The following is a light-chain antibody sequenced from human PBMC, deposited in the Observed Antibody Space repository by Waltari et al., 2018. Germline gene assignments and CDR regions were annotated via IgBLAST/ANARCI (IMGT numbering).Light chain of an antibody. CDR2: KAS. Sequence: DIQMTQSPATLSASVGDRVTITCRASQSISSWLAWYQQKPGKAPNLLIYKASSLESGVPSRFSVSGSGTEFTLTSSSLQPDDFATYYCQQYNSYPWTFGQGTKVEIK. CDR3: QQYNSYPWT. V-gene: IGKV1-5*03. CDR1: QSISSW. J-gene: IGKJ1*01.